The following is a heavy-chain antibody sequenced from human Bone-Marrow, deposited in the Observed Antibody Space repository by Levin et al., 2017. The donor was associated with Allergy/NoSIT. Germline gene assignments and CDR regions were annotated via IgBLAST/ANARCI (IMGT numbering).Heavy chain of an antibody. V-gene: IGHV3-7*01. CDR1: GFSFSNSW. CDR2: IKADESKK. D-gene: IGHD6-19*01. CDR3: VRDRGWYVTDN. Sequence: GGSLRLSCVASGFSFSNSWMNWVRQAPGKGLEWVASIKADESKKKYVDSVRGRFTISRDNAKSSLYLQMNSLTAEDTAVYYCVRDRGWYVTDNWGQGTLVTVSS. J-gene: IGHJ4*02.